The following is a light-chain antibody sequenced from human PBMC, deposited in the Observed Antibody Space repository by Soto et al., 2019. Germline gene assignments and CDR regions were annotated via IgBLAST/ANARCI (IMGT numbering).Light chain of an antibody. CDR3: MQALQTPRT. CDR2: LGS. CDR1: QSLLHSNGCNY. Sequence: DIVMTQSPLSLPVTPGEPASISCRSSQSLLHSNGCNYLDWYLQKPGQSPQLLIYLGSNRASGVPDRFSGSGSGTDFTLKISRVEAEDVGVYYCMQALQTPRTFGQATKLEIK. V-gene: IGKV2-28*01. J-gene: IGKJ1*01.